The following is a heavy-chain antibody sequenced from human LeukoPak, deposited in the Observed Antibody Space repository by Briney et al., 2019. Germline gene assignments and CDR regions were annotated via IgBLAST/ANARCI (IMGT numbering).Heavy chain of an antibody. D-gene: IGHD1-14*01. Sequence: GGSLRLSCAASGFTFSRSGMTWVRQAPGKGLEWVSAIGRTGGSTYYADPVKGRFTISRDNSKNTLYLQMNSMRAEDTAAYHCAKSLSSSGIIKAGLEYWGQGMLVTVSS. CDR3: AKSLSSSGIIKAGLEY. J-gene: IGHJ4*02. CDR2: IGRTGGST. CDR1: GFTFSRSG. V-gene: IGHV3-23*01.